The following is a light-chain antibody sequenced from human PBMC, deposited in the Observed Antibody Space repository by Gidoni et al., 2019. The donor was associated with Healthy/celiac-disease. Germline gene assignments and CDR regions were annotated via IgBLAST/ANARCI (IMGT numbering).Light chain of an antibody. CDR1: SSNIGRNT. CDR3: AAWDDSLNGPV. Sequence: QSVLTQPPAASGTPGQRVTISCSGSSSNIGRNTVNWYQPLPGTAPKLLIYSNNQRPPGVPDRFSGSKSGTSASLALSGLQSEDEADYYCAAWDDSLNGPVFGGGTKLTVL. V-gene: IGLV1-44*01. CDR2: SNN. J-gene: IGLJ2*01.